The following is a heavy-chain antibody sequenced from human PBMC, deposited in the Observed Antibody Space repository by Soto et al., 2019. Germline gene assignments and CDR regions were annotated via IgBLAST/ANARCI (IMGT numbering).Heavy chain of an antibody. J-gene: IGHJ4*02. CDR3: ARNYCSGGSCFDY. V-gene: IGHV3-20*01. D-gene: IGHD2-15*01. CDR1: GFTFDDYG. Sequence: GESLRLSCAVSGFTFDDYGMSWVRQAPGKGLEWVCGINWNGGNTGYADSVKGRFTISRDNAKNSLYLQMNSLRAEDAALYHCARNYCSGGSCFDYWGQGTLVTVSS. CDR2: INWNGGNT.